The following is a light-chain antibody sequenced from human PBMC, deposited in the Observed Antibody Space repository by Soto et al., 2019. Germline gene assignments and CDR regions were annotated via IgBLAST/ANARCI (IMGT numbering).Light chain of an antibody. Sequence: ILMTQSPATLSVSPGERATLSCRASQSVSNNLAWYQQKPGQAPRLLIYDASTRATGIPARFSGSGSGTEFTLTISGLQSEDFAVYYCQQYNNWPSWTFVQGTKVES. CDR3: QQYNNWPSWT. V-gene: IGKV3-15*01. CDR2: DAS. CDR1: QSVSNN. J-gene: IGKJ1*01.